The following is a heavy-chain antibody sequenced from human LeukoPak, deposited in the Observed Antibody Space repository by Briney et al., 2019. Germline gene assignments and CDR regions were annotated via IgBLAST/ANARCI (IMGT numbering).Heavy chain of an antibody. Sequence: GASVKVSCKASGGSFKFGISWVRQAPGQGLEREGVVIPVSGTVYYAQQFQGRVTLTTDESTSTAYMDLNCLRSDDTDLFYYERVKSDEDTAMVPLGWLDPWGQGTLVTVSS. D-gene: IGHD5-18*01. CDR2: VIPVSGTV. J-gene: IGHJ5*02. CDR1: GGSFKFG. CDR3: ERVKSDEDTAMVPLGWLDP. V-gene: IGHV1-69*05.